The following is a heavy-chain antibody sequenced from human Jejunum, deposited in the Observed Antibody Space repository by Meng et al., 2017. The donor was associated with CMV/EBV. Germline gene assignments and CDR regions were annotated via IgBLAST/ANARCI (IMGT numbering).Heavy chain of an antibody. CDR3: ARVGSSGWGLQY. Sequence: TVSGGAISDGGHYWNWIRQVLGKGLEWIGYIYYTGNTHYNPSLKSRVTMAADTAKNQVSLTLSSVTAADTAVYYCARVGSSGWGLQYWGQGALVTVSS. V-gene: IGHV4-31*03. D-gene: IGHD6-19*01. CDR2: IYYTGNT. CDR1: GGAISDGGHY. J-gene: IGHJ4*02.